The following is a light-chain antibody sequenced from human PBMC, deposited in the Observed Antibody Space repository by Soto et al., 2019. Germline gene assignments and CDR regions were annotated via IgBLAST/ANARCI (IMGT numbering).Light chain of an antibody. CDR2: DVT. V-gene: IGLV2-11*01. CDR1: SSDVGGYSY. Sequence: QSALTQPRSVSGSPGQSVTISCTGTSSDVGGYSYVSWYQQHPGKAPKLMIYDVTTRPSGIPDRFSGAKSGNTASLTISGLQAEDEADYYFFSYAGSYTFVFGTGTKLTVL. J-gene: IGLJ1*01. CDR3: FSYAGSYTFV.